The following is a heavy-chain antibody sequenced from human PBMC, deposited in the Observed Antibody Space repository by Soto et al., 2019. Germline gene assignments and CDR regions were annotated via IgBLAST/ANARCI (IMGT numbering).Heavy chain of an antibody. V-gene: IGHV3-23*01. Sequence: EVPLLESGGGLVQPGGSLRLSCAASEFTFSAYAMNWVRQAPGKGLEWVSTISGSGGTTSYADSVKGGFTISRDNSKNMLFLQMNSLRADDTAVYYCAKAWALYYLDSWGQGTLVTVSS. CDR3: AKAWALYYLDS. CDR2: ISGSGGTT. D-gene: IGHD2-8*01. J-gene: IGHJ4*02. CDR1: EFTFSAYA.